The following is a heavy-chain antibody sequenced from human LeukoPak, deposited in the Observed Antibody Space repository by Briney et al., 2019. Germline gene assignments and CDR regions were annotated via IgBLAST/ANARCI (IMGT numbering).Heavy chain of an antibody. V-gene: IGHV3-7*01. Sequence: GGSLRLSCAASGFTFSSYWMSWVRQAPGKGLEWVANIKQDGSEKYYVDSVKGRFTISRDNAKNSLYLQMNSLRAEDTAVYYCARDSTAPNYDFWSGYAPDAFDIWGQGTMVTVSS. CDR3: ARDSTAPNYDFWSGYAPDAFDI. J-gene: IGHJ3*02. CDR2: IKQDGSEK. CDR1: GFTFSSYW. D-gene: IGHD3-3*01.